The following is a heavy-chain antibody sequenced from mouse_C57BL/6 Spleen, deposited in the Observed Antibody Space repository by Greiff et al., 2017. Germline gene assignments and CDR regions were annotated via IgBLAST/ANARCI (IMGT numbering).Heavy chain of an antibody. V-gene: IGHV1-22*01. Sequence: EVQLQQSGPELVKPGASVKMSCKASGYTFTDYNMPWVKQSHGKSLEWIGYINPNNGGTSYNQKFTGKATLTVNKSSSTAYMELRSLTSEESAVYYCASIYDGYLNWYFYFWGTGTTVTVSS. CDR2: INPNNGGT. CDR1: GYTFTDYN. CDR3: ASIYDGYLNWYFYF. J-gene: IGHJ1*03. D-gene: IGHD2-3*01.